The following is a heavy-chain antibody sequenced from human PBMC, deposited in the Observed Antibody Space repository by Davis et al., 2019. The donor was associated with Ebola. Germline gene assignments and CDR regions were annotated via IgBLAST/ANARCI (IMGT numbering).Heavy chain of an antibody. Sequence: ASVNVSCKASGYTFTSYAVNWVRQAPGQRLEWMGWINAVNGNTKYSQKFQGRVTLTRDTAASTAYMELSSLRSEDTAVYYCARVAAGTTIGYGMDVWGQGTTVTVSS. CDR2: INAVNGNT. V-gene: IGHV1-3*01. CDR3: ARVAAGTTIGYGMDV. D-gene: IGHD1-7*01. J-gene: IGHJ6*02. CDR1: GYTFTSYA.